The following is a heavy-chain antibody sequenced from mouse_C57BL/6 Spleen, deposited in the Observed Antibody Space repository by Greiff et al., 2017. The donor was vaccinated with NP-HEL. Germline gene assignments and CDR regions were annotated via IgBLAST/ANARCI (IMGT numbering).Heavy chain of an antibody. J-gene: IGHJ4*01. CDR1: GFTFSSYG. D-gene: IGHD1-1*01. Sequence: EVQLVESGGDLVKPGGSLKLSCAASGFTFSSYGMSWVRQTPDKRLEWVATISSGGSYTYYPDSVKGRFTISRDNAKNTLYLRMSSLKSEDTAMYYCARHYGSRSMDYWGQGTSVTVSS. V-gene: IGHV5-6*01. CDR2: ISSGGSYT. CDR3: ARHYGSRSMDY.